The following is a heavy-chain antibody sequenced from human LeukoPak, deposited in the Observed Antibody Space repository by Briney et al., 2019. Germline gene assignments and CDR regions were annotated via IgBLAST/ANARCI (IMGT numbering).Heavy chain of an antibody. CDR2: IYSGGST. CDR1: GFSVSNNY. CDR3: ERTMTGGLII. Sequence: GGSLRLSCAVSGFSVSNNYLSWVRQAPGKGLEWVSVIYSGGSTYYADSVKGRFIISRDNSKNTVNLRMNSLRDEDTAVYYCERTMTGGLIIWGQGTQVTVSS. V-gene: IGHV3-66*01. D-gene: IGHD3-10*01. J-gene: IGHJ4*02.